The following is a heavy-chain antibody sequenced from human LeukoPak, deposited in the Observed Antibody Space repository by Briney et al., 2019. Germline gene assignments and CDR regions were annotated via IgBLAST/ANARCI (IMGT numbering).Heavy chain of an antibody. CDR2: IIPIFGTA. J-gene: IGHJ4*02. CDR1: GGTFSSYA. CDR3: ARGYYYGSGSYFGR. Sequence: ASVKVSCKASGGTFSSYAISWVRQAPGQGLEWMGGIIPIFGTANYAQKFQGRVTITADESTSTAYMELSSLRSEDTAVYYCARGYYYGSGSYFGRWGQGTLVTVSS. D-gene: IGHD3-10*01. V-gene: IGHV1-69*13.